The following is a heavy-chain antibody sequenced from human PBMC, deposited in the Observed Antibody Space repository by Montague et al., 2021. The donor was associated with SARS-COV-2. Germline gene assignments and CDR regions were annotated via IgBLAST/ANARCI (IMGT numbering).Heavy chain of an antibody. CDR3: ANRGVRYFDAQGVWYYFDY. D-gene: IGHD3-9*01. J-gene: IGHJ4*02. V-gene: IGHV3-23*01. Sequence: SLRLSCAASGFTFSSYGMTWVCQAPGKGLEWVSTISDSGGSTYYADSVKGRFTISRDNSKNTLYLQMNSLRAEDTAVYYCANRGVRYFDAQGVWYYFDYWGQGTLVTVSS. CDR1: GFTFSSYG. CDR2: ISDSGGST.